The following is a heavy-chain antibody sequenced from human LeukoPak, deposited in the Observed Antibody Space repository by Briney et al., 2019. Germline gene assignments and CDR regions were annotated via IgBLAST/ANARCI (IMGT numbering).Heavy chain of an antibody. CDR3: ARDQRYDSSGYYSP. D-gene: IGHD3-22*01. J-gene: IGHJ4*02. V-gene: IGHV3-48*03. Sequence: GGSLRLSCAASGFTFSSYEMNWVRQAPGKGLEWVSYISSSGSTIYYADSVKGRFTISRDNAKNSLYLQMNSLRAEDTAVYYCARDQRYDSSGYYSPWGQGTLVTVSS. CDR1: GFTFSSYE. CDR2: ISSSGSTI.